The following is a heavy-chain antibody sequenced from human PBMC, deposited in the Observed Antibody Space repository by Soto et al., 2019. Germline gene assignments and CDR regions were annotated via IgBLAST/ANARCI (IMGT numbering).Heavy chain of an antibody. Sequence: SVKVSCKASGYTFTSYGISWVRQAPGQGLEWMGWISAYNGNTNYAQKLQGRVTMTTDTSTSTAYMELRSLRSDDTAVYYCAREDSSGWYFGEIDYWGQGTLVSVSS. V-gene: IGHV1-18*04. J-gene: IGHJ4*02. CDR1: GYTFTSYG. CDR2: ISAYNGNT. D-gene: IGHD6-19*01. CDR3: AREDSSGWYFGEIDY.